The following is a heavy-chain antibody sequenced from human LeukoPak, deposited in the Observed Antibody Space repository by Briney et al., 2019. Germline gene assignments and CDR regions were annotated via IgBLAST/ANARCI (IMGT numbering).Heavy chain of an antibody. J-gene: IGHJ4*02. Sequence: ASVKVSCKASGYTFTSYYMHWVRQAPGQGLEWMGIINPSGGSTSYAQKFQGRVTMTRDMSTSTVYMELSSLRSEDTAVYYCAREELNWNYVYWGQGTLVTVSS. CDR2: INPSGGST. D-gene: IGHD1-7*01. V-gene: IGHV1-46*01. CDR1: GYTFTSYY. CDR3: AREELNWNYVY.